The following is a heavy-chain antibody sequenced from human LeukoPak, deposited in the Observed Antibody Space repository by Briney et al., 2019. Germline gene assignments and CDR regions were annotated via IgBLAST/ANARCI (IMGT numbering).Heavy chain of an antibody. CDR2: ISGSGGST. J-gene: IGHJ5*02. CDR1: GFTFSSYA. Sequence: GGSLRLSCAASGFTFSSYAMSWVRQAPGKGLEWVSAISGSGGSTYYADSVKGRFTISRDNSKNTLYLQMNSLRAEDTAVYYCAKARRSRSDHENWFDPWGQGTLVTVSS. CDR3: AKARRSRSDHENWFDP. V-gene: IGHV3-23*01. D-gene: IGHD2-15*01.